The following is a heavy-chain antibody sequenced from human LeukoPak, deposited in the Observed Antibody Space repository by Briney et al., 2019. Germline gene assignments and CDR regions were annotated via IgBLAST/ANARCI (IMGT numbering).Heavy chain of an antibody. CDR3: ARIVQLERRVSLWAERKKDNWFDP. Sequence: PSETLSLTCTVSGGSISSYYWSWIRQPPGKGLEWIGYIYYSGSTNYNPSLKSRVTISVDTSKNQFSLKLSSVTAADTAVYYCARIVQLERRVSLWAERKKDNWFDPWGQGTLVTVSS. V-gene: IGHV4-59*01. CDR2: IYYSGST. D-gene: IGHD1-1*01. J-gene: IGHJ5*02. CDR1: GGSISSYY.